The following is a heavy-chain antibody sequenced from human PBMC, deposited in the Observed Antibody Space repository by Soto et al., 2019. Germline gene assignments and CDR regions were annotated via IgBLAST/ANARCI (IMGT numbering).Heavy chain of an antibody. V-gene: IGHV3-23*01. D-gene: IGHD5-12*01. Sequence: EVQLLESGGGFVQPGGSLRLSCAASGFRFSDFAMTWVRQAPGRGLEWVSAITGTASSTYNADSVKGRFTISRDNSKNTLDLQINSLRAEDAAIYHCAKGAEGYVVSALDSWGQGTLVTVSS. CDR1: GFRFSDFA. CDR3: AKGAEGYVVSALDS. CDR2: ITGTASST. J-gene: IGHJ4*02.